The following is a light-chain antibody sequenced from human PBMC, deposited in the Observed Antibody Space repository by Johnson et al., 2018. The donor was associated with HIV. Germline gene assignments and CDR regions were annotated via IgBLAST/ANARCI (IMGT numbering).Light chain of an antibody. CDR3: GTWDSSLRVGF. V-gene: IGLV1-51*01. J-gene: IGLJ1*01. CDR1: SSNIGNNY. CDR2: DNN. Sequence: QSILTQPPSVSAAPGQKVTISCSGSSSNIGNNYVSWYQQFPGTAPKLLIYDNNKRPSGIPDRFSGSKSGTSATLGITGLQTGDEADYYCGTWDSSLRVGFFRTGTKGTVL.